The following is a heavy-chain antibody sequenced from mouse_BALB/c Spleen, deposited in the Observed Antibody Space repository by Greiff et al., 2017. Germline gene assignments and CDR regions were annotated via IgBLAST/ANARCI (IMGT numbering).Heavy chain of an antibody. V-gene: IGHV14-1*02. CDR1: GFNIKDYY. CDR3: ARYVRYAMDY. J-gene: IGHJ4*01. Sequence: EVQLKESGAELVRPGALVKLSCKASGFNIKDYYMHWVKQRPEQGLEWIGWIDPENGNTIYDPKFQGKASITADTSSNTAYLQLSSLTSEDTAVYYCARYVRYAMDYWGQGTSVTVSS. CDR2: IDPENGNT.